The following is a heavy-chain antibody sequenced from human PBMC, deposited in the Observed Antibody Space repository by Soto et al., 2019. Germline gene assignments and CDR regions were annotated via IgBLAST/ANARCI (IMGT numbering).Heavy chain of an antibody. Sequence: SETLSLTCTVSGGSISSYYWSWIRQPPGKGLEWIGYIYYSGSTNYNPSLKSRVTISVDTSKNQFSLKLSSVTAADTAVYYCARRRGYSYGFDYWGQGTLVTVSS. CDR3: ARRRGYSYGFDY. CDR1: GGSISSYY. J-gene: IGHJ4*01. V-gene: IGHV4-59*08. CDR2: IYYSGST. D-gene: IGHD5-18*01.